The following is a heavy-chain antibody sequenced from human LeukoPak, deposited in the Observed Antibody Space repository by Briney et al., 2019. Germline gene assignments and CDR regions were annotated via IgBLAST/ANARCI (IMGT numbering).Heavy chain of an antibody. D-gene: IGHD4-17*01. J-gene: IGHJ4*02. CDR3: ANYADYRFLYYFDH. Sequence: SAPTLGNPTQTLTLTGTCSGFSLNTSGLGVDWIRQPPGNCLEGLALIYWDNNKLYSPSLKRRLNIAKDTSKNQVVLTMTKMDPVDTATYPCANYADYRFLYYFDHWGQGTMATAST. V-gene: IGHV2-5*02. CDR2: IYWDNNK. CDR1: GFSLNTSGLG.